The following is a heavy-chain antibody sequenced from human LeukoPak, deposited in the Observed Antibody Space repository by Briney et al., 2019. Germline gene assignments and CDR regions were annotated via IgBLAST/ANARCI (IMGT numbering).Heavy chain of an antibody. D-gene: IGHD2-2*01. CDR1: GGSVSSVSYY. CDR2: ISYRGST. Sequence: PSETLSLTCTVSGGSVSSVSYYWSWIRQPPGKGLEWIGYISYRGSTNYNPSLKSRVTISVDTSKNQFSLRLNSVTAADTAVYYCATLYCSRTSCYVDYWGQGPLVTVSS. J-gene: IGHJ4*02. V-gene: IGHV4-61*01. CDR3: ATLYCSRTSCYVDY.